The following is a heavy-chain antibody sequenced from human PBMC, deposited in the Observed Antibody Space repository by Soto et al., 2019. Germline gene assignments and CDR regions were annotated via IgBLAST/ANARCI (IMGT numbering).Heavy chain of an antibody. CDR2: IKQDGSEK. CDR1: GFTFSSYW. CDR3: ARDRDQGPYYYYSYYMDV. Sequence: GGSLRLSCAASGFTFSSYWMSWVRQAPGKGLEWVANIKQDGSEKYYVDSVKGRFTISRDNAKNSLYLQMNSLRAEDKAVYYCARDRDQGPYYYYSYYMDVWGKGTTVTVSS. J-gene: IGHJ6*03. V-gene: IGHV3-7*01.